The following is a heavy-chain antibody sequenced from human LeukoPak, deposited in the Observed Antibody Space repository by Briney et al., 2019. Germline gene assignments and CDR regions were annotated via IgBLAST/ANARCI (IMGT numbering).Heavy chain of an antibody. D-gene: IGHD3-10*01. V-gene: IGHV3-23*01. CDR2: ISGSYDST. CDR1: GFTFSNDA. J-gene: IGHJ4*02. Sequence: GGSLRLPCAASGFTFSNDAMTWVRQAPGKGLEWVSAISGSYDSTYYADSVKGRFTISRDNSKNTLYLQMNSLRAEDTAVYYCAKALLGMIRGGPYYFDYWGQGTLVTVSS. CDR3: AKALLGMIRGGPYYFDY.